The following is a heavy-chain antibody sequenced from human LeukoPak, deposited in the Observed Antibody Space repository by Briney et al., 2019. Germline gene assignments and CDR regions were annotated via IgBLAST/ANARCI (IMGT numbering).Heavy chain of an antibody. CDR2: INPSGGST. Sequence: EASVKVSCKASGYTFTSYGVSWVRQAPGQGLEWKGIINPSGGSTSYAQKFQGRVTMTRDTSTSTVYMELSSLRSEDTAVYYCARATIYYYGSGSYNLWGQGTLVTVSS. J-gene: IGHJ5*02. V-gene: IGHV1-46*01. CDR1: GYTFTSYG. CDR3: ARATIYYYGSGSYNL. D-gene: IGHD3-10*01.